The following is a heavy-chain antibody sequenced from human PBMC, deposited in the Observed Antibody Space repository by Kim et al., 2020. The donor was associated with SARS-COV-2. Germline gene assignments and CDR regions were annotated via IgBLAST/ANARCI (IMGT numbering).Heavy chain of an antibody. D-gene: IGHD3-22*01. J-gene: IGHJ6*02. CDR2: ISTSGANK. CDR3: ARGDSTPHYNYGMDV. V-gene: IGHV3-48*03. Sequence: GGSLRLSCTASGFTLSYYEINWVRQAPGKGLEWLSYISTSGANKYYADSVRGRLTISRDNAENSVSLQMNRLRAEDTALYYCARGDSTPHYNYGMDVWGQGTTVTVSS. CDR1: GFTLSYYE.